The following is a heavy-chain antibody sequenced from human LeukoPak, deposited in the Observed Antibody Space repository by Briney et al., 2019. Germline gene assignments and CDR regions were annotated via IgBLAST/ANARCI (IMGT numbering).Heavy chain of an antibody. V-gene: IGHV3-23*01. CDR2: ISGGGDFT. CDR1: GFTFRSFA. CDR3: AKLILLWFGELLSPKDYYMDV. J-gene: IGHJ6*03. D-gene: IGHD3-10*01. Sequence: GGSLRLSCAASGFTFRSFAMNWVRQAPGKGLECVSAISGGGDFTKYADSVKGRFTISRDNSKNTLYLQMNSLRAEDTAVYYCAKLILLWFGELLSPKDYYMDVWGKGTTVTVSS.